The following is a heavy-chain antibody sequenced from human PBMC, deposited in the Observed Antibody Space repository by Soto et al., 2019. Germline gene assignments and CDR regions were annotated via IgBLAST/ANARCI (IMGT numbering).Heavy chain of an antibody. CDR3: AGLKVSSAGDF. V-gene: IGHV3-7*03. J-gene: IGHJ4*02. D-gene: IGHD6-19*01. Sequence: EVLLVESGGGLIQPGGSLRLSCAASGFTFSNYRMSWVRQAPGKGLEWVARIKEDGSERYYVPSVRGRFTISRDNAKNSLSRQMDSLRAADTAVYYCAGLKVSSAGDFWGQGTLVTVSS. CDR1: GFTFSNYR. CDR2: IKEDGSER.